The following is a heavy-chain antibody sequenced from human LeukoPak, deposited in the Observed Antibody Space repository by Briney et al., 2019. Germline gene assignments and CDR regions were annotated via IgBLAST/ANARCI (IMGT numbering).Heavy chain of an antibody. Sequence: GASVKVSCKASGGTFSSYAISWVRQAPGQGLEWMGRIIPILGIANYAQKFQGRVTITADKSTSTAYMELSSLRSEDTAVYYCARGAYCGGDCSNWFDPWGQGTLVTVSS. CDR1: GGTFSSYA. V-gene: IGHV1-69*04. J-gene: IGHJ5*02. CDR2: IIPILGIA. CDR3: ARGAYCGGDCSNWFDP. D-gene: IGHD2-21*02.